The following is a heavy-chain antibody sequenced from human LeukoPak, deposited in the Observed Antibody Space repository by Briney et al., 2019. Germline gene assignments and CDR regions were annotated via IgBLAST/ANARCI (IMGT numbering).Heavy chain of an antibody. CDR3: AKWLQLLWFGELSSDY. V-gene: IGHV3-23*01. Sequence: GGSLRLSCAASGFTFSSYAMSWVRQAPGKGLEWVSAITGSGGSTYYADSVKGRFTISRDNSKNTLYLQINTLRAEDTAVYFCAKWLQLLWFGELSSDYWGQGTLVTVSS. CDR1: GFTFSSYA. J-gene: IGHJ4*02. D-gene: IGHD3-10*01. CDR2: ITGSGGST.